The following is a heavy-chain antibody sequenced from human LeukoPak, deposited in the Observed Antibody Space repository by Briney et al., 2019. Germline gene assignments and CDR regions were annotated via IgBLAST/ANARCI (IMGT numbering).Heavy chain of an antibody. J-gene: IGHJ4*02. V-gene: IGHV3-48*01. CDR3: ARASYCGGDCYPTDS. CDR2: ISSSSSTI. D-gene: IGHD2-21*01. CDR1: GFTFSSYS. Sequence: GGSLRLSCAASGFTFSSYSMNWVRQAPGKGLEWVSYISSSSSTIYYADSVKGRFTVSRDNAKNSLYLQMDSLRVEDTAVYYCARASYCGGDCYPTDSWGQGTLVTVSS.